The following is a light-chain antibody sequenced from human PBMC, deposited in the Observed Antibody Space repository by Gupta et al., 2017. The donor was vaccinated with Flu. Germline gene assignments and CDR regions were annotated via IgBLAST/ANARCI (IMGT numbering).Light chain of an antibody. Sequence: VKITCTLSSGNSNGAIAWHQQQPEKGPRFLMKVNSDGSHNKGDGIPDRFSGSSSGAERYLTISSRQSEDEADYYCQTWGTGMGVFGGGTKLTVL. J-gene: IGLJ3*02. V-gene: IGLV4-69*01. CDR3: QTWGTGMGV. CDR1: SGNSNGA. CDR2: VNSDGSH.